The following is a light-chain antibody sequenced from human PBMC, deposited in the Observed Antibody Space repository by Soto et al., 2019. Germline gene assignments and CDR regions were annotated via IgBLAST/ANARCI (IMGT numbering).Light chain of an antibody. J-gene: IGLJ1*01. CDR2: SNN. CDR3: AAWDDSLNGQV. CDR1: SSNIGSNT. V-gene: IGLV1-44*01. Sequence: QSVLTQPPSASGTPGQRVTISCSGSSSNIGSNTVNWYHHLPGTAPKLLIYSNNQRPSGVPDRFSGSKSGPSASLAISGLQSEDEADYYCAAWDDSLNGQVFGTGTKLTVL.